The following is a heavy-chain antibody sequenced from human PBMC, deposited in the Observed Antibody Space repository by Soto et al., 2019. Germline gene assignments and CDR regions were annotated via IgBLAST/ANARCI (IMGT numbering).Heavy chain of an antibody. J-gene: IGHJ5*02. D-gene: IGHD1-7*01. CDR3: ARVRITGTKGPNWFDP. Sequence: QVQLVQSGAEVKKPGSSVKVSCKASGGTFSSYAISWVRQAPGQGLEWMGGSIPIFGTANYAQKFQGRVTIPADESTSTAYMELSSLRSEDTAVYYCARVRITGTKGPNWFDPWGQGTLVTVSS. CDR1: GGTFSSYA. V-gene: IGHV1-69*01. CDR2: SIPIFGTA.